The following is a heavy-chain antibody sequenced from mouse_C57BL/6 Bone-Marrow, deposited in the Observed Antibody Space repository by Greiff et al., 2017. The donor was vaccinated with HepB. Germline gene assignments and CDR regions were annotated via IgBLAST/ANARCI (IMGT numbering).Heavy chain of an antibody. CDR2: ISNGGGST. V-gene: IGHV5-12*01. D-gene: IGHD1-2*01. J-gene: IGHJ4*01. Sequence: EVKLMESGGGLVQPGGSLKLSCAASGFTFSDYYMYWVRQTPEKRLEWVAYISNGGGSTYYPDTVKGRFTISRDNAKNTLYLQMSRLKSEDTAMYYCARLLLRPYYYAMDYWGQGTSVTVSS. CDR1: GFTFSDYY. CDR3: ARLLLRPYYYAMDY.